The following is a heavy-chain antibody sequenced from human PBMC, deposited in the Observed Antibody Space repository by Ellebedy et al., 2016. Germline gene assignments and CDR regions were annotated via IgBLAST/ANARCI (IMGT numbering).Heavy chain of an antibody. CDR1: GFTFSGSA. V-gene: IGHV3-73*01. J-gene: IGHJ4*02. CDR3: SRIFYDSSSLVDS. Sequence: GESLKISXAASGFTFSGSAMHWVRQASGKGLEWVGRIRSKVNNYATVFAASVKGRFTISRDDSKNTPYLQMNSLKTEDTAVYYCSRIFYDSSSLVDSWGQGTLVTVSS. CDR2: IRSKVNNYAT. D-gene: IGHD3-22*01.